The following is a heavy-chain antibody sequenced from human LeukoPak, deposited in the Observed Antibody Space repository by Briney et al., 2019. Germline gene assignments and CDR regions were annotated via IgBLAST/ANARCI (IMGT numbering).Heavy chain of an antibody. J-gene: IGHJ5*02. V-gene: IGHV3-23*01. Sequence: GGSLRLSCGASGFIFSNYAMHWVRQAPGKGLEWVSGLTGRGDSAYYADSVKGRFTISRDNSKNTLYLEMNSLRADDTAVYYCAKRGNTISFFDPWGQGTLVTVSS. CDR2: LTGRGDSA. D-gene: IGHD5-24*01. CDR1: GFIFSNYA. CDR3: AKRGNTISFFDP.